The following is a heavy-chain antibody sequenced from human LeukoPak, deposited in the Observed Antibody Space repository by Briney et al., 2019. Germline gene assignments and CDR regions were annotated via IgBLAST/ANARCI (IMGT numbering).Heavy chain of an antibody. D-gene: IGHD2-15*01. CDR3: ARVTNGYCSGGSCSSRGALGY. V-gene: IGHV4-59*01. J-gene: IGHJ4*02. CDR1: GGSISGYY. Sequence: KPSETLSLTCTVSGGSISGYYWSWIRRPPGKGLEWIGYIYYSGSTSYNPSLKSRVTIPVDTSKNQFSLKLSSVTAADTAVYYCARVTNGYCSGGSCSSRGALGYWGQGTLVTVSS. CDR2: IYYSGST.